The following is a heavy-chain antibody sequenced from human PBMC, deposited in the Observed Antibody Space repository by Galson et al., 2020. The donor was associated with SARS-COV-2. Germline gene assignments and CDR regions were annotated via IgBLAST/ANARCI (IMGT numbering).Heavy chain of an antibody. CDR3: AKSRGGYWYFDV. Sequence: GGSLRLSCAASGFTFSSYGMHWVRQAPGKGLEWVAVISYGGNNKYYADSVKGRFTLSRDNSKNTLYLQMNSLRAEDTAVYYCAKSRGGYWYFDVWGRGTLVTVSS. CDR2: ISYGGNNK. CDR1: GFTFSSYG. J-gene: IGHJ2*01. D-gene: IGHD3-16*01. V-gene: IGHV3-30*18.